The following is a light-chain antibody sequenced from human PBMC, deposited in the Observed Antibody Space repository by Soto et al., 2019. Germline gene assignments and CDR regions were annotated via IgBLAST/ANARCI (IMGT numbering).Light chain of an antibody. V-gene: IGLV2-14*03. J-gene: IGLJ1*01. Sequence: QSALTQPASVSGSPGQSITISCTGTSSDLGGYNYVSWYHHHPGKAPKLIIYDVTNRPSGVSNPFSGSKSGNTASLTISGLRPEDEADYYCSSYTTRNTSQIVFGTGTKLTVL. CDR1: SSDLGGYNY. CDR3: SSYTTRNTSQIV. CDR2: DVT.